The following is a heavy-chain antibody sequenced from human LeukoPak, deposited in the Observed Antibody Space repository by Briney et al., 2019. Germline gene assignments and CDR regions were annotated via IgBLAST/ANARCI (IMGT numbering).Heavy chain of an antibody. Sequence: GGSLRLSCAASGFTFSSYAMHWVRQAPGKGLEWVAVISYDGSNKYYADSVKGRFTISRDNSKNTLYLQMNSLRAEDTAVYYCIRDSSSSFDYWGQGTLVTVSS. J-gene: IGHJ4*02. D-gene: IGHD6-13*01. CDR2: ISYDGSNK. V-gene: IGHV3-30-3*01. CDR3: IRDSSSSFDY. CDR1: GFTFSSYA.